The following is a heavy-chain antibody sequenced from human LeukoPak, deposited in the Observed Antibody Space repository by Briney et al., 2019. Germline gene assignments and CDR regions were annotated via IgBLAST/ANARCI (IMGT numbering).Heavy chain of an antibody. CDR2: ISYDGSNK. Sequence: GGTLRLSCAACGFTFSSYGMSWVRQAPGKGLEWVAVISYDGSNKYYADSVKGRFTISRDNSKNTLYLQMNSLRAEDTAVYYCARGRVAATFDYWGQGTLVTVSS. V-gene: IGHV3-30*03. D-gene: IGHD2-15*01. CDR1: GFTFSSYG. J-gene: IGHJ4*02. CDR3: ARGRVAATFDY.